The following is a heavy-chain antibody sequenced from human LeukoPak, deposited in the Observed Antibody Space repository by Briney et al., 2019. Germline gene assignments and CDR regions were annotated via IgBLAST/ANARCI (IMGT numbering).Heavy chain of an antibody. J-gene: IGHJ4*02. CDR2: IRYDGSNK. V-gene: IGHV3-30*04. Sequence: GGSLRLSCAASRVTFSSCGLHWVRQAQGKGLEGVAVIRYDGSNKYYADSVKGRFTTSRDNSKNTLYLQMNSLRAEDTAVYYCARDSAWGGDILVVVAAAFDYWGQGTLVTVSS. CDR3: ARDSAWGGDILVVVAAAFDY. D-gene: IGHD2-15*01. CDR1: RVTFSSCG.